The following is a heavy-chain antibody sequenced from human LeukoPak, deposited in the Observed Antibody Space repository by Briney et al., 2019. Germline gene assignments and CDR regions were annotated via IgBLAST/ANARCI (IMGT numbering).Heavy chain of an antibody. J-gene: IGHJ6*03. CDR1: GGSFSGYY. D-gene: IGHD6-6*01. CDR2: INHSGST. V-gene: IGHV4-34*01. Sequence: PSETLSLTCAVYGGSFSGYYWSWIRQPPGKGLEWIGEINHSGSTNYNPSLKSRVTISVDTSKNQFSLKLSSVTAADTAVYYCASAKPQGSSSPARYYYMDVWGKGTTVTVYS. CDR3: ASAKPQGSSSPARYYYMDV.